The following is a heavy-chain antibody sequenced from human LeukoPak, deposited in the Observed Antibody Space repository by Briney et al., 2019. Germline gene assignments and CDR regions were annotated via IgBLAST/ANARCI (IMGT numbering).Heavy chain of an antibody. Sequence: PGGSLRLSCAASGFTFSSYWMHWVRQAPGKGLVWVSRINSDGSSTSYADSVKGRFTISRDNSKNTLYLQMNSLRAEDTAVYYCARGFLEWLCPFDYWGQGTLVTVSS. D-gene: IGHD3-3*01. J-gene: IGHJ4*02. CDR2: INSDGSST. V-gene: IGHV3-74*01. CDR3: ARGFLEWLCPFDY. CDR1: GFTFSSYW.